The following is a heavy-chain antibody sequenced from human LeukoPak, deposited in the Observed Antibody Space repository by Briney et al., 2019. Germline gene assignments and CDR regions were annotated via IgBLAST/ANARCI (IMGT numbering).Heavy chain of an antibody. CDR3: AKVVASSGWDYYFDY. CDR1: GFTFDDYA. V-gene: IGHV3-9*01. Sequence: GGSLRLSCAASGFTFDDYAMHWVRQAPGKGLEWVSGISWNSGSIGYADSVKGRFTISRDNAKNSLYLQMNSLRAEDTAVYYCAKVVASSGWDYYFDYWGQGTLVTVSS. D-gene: IGHD6-19*01. J-gene: IGHJ4*02. CDR2: ISWNSGSI.